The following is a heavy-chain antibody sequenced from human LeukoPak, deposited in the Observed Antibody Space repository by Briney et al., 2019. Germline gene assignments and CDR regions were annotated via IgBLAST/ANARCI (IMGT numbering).Heavy chain of an antibody. CDR2: ISRSGVAT. Sequence: PGGSLRLSCAASGFTFDDYGMSWVRQAPGKGLEWVSTISRSGVATYYANSVKGRFTISRDNSKNTVYVQMNSLRAEDTAIYYCAKHSHDGSAPYYEVQLDYWGQGTLVTVSS. J-gene: IGHJ4*02. D-gene: IGHD3-22*01. V-gene: IGHV3-23*01. CDR1: GFTFDDYG. CDR3: AKHSHDGSAPYYEVQLDY.